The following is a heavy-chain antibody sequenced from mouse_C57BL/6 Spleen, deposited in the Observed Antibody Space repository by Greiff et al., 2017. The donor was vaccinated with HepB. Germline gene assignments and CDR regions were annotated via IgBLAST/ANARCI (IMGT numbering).Heavy chain of an antibody. Sequence: QVQLQQPGAELVKPGASVKLSCKASGYTFTSYWMPWVKQRPGQGLEWIGMIHPNSGSTNYNEKFKSKATLTVDKSSSTAYMQLSSLTSAYSAVSFCSRGLPGYYSPPKSFDVWGTGTSVTVSS. J-gene: IGHJ1*03. D-gene: IGHD2-12*01. V-gene: IGHV1-64*01. CDR2: IHPNSGST. CDR1: GYTFTSYW. CDR3: SRGLPGYYSPPKSFDV.